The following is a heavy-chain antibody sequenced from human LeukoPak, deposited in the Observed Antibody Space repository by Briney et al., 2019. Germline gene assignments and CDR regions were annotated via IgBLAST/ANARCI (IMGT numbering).Heavy chain of an antibody. CDR3: AKHWGYMYYFDY. Sequence: PGGSLRLSCAASGFTFSSYAMSWVRQAPGKGLERVSAISGSGGSTYYADSVKGRSTISRDNSKNTLYLQMNSLRAEDTAVYYCAKHWGYMYYFDYWGQGTLVTVSS. D-gene: IGHD7-27*01. V-gene: IGHV3-23*01. J-gene: IGHJ4*02. CDR1: GFTFSSYA. CDR2: ISGSGGST.